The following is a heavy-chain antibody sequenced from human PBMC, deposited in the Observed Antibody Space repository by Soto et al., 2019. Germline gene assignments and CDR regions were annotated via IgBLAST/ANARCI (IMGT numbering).Heavy chain of an antibody. CDR1: GYSISSGGHY. CDR3: ARSGYSYGPNPLLY. CDR2: ISYSGIV. Sequence: SETLSLTCTVSGYSISSGGHYWSWIRQHPGKRPEWIGYISYSGIVYYNPSLESRFTISVDTSKNQFSLSLTSVTAADTAVYYCARSGYSYGPNPLLYWGQGTLVTVSS. V-gene: IGHV4-31*03. D-gene: IGHD5-18*01. J-gene: IGHJ4*02.